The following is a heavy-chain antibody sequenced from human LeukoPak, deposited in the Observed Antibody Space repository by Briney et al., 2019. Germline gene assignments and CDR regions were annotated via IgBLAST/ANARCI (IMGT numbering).Heavy chain of an antibody. V-gene: IGHV1-24*01. CDR1: GYTLTELS. J-gene: IGHJ4*02. Sequence: ASVKVSCKISGYTLTELSMHWVRQAPGKGLEWMGDFDPEDGKTIYAQKVQGRVTMTEGTSTDTVYMELSSLRSEDTAVYYCATWGGSYYFDYWGQGTLVTVSS. CDR3: ATWGGSYYFDY. CDR2: FDPEDGKT. D-gene: IGHD1-26*01.